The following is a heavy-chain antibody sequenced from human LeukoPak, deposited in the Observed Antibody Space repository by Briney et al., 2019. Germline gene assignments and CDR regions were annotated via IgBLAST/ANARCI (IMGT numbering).Heavy chain of an antibody. V-gene: IGHV3-23*01. Sequence: PGGSLRLSCAASGFTFSSYAMSWVRQAPGKGLEWVSAISGSGGSTYHPDSVKGLFTISRDNFKNTLYLQMNSLRAEDTAVYYCAKDLSYSSGWYGVYYFDYWGQGTLVTVSS. J-gene: IGHJ4*02. CDR2: ISGSGGST. CDR1: GFTFSSYA. D-gene: IGHD6-19*01. CDR3: AKDLSYSSGWYGVYYFDY.